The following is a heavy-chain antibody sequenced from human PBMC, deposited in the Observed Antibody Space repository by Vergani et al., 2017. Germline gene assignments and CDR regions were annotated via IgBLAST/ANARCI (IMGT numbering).Heavy chain of an antibody. J-gene: IGHJ5*02. CDR1: FDPIRNLY. V-gene: IGHV4-59*11. CDR3: ASDTHSGQRADR. D-gene: IGHD6-19*01. CDR2: IHYSENT. Sequence: QVQLQESGPGLVKSSEPLSLTCSVSFDPIRNLYCNWIRQPPGKGLEWIGSIHYSENTNYNPSLKTRVTISVDTSKNQFSLTLTSVTAADTAVYYCASDTHSGQRADRWGQGILVTVTS.